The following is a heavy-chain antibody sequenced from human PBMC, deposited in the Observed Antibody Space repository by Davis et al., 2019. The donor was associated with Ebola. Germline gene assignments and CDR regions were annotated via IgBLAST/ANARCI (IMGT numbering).Heavy chain of an antibody. CDR3: ARDDCSSTSCYGYYYYYMDV. J-gene: IGHJ6*03. CDR1: GFTFSSYT. V-gene: IGHV3-30-3*01. CDR2: ISYDGSNK. D-gene: IGHD2-2*01. Sequence: GESLKISCAASGFTFSSYTMHWVRQAPGKGLEWVAVISYDGSNKYYADSVKGRFTISRDNSKNTLYLQMNSLRAEDTAVYYCARDDCSSTSCYGYYYYYMDVWGKGTTVTVSS.